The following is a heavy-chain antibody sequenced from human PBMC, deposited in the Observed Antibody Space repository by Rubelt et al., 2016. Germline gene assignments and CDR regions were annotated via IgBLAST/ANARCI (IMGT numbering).Heavy chain of an antibody. D-gene: IGHD2-2*01. V-gene: IGHV4-39*01. CDR1: RGSISSRTYY. CDR2: IYYSGST. J-gene: IGHJ4*02. CDR3: ARQGKVVPAAIDY. Sequence: QLQLQESGPGLVKPSETLSLTCTVSRGSISSRTYYWGWIRQPPGKGLEWIGSIYYSGSTYYNPSLKSRVTISVDTSKNQFSLKLSSVTAADTAVYYCARQGKVVPAAIDYWGQGTLVTVSS.